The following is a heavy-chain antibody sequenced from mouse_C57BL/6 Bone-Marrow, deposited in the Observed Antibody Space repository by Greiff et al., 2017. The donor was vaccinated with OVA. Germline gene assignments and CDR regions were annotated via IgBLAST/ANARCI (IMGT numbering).Heavy chain of an antibody. CDR2: ISDGGSYT. CDR3: ARDPVTTVVGAWFAY. D-gene: IGHD1-1*01. V-gene: IGHV5-4*01. J-gene: IGHJ3*01. CDR1: GFTFSSYA. Sequence: DVMLVESGGGLVKPGGSLKLSCAASGFTFSSYAMSWVRQTPEKRLEWVATISDGGSYTYYPDNVKGRFTISRDNAKNNLYLQMSHLKSEDTAMYYCARDPVTTVVGAWFAYWGQGTLVTVSA.